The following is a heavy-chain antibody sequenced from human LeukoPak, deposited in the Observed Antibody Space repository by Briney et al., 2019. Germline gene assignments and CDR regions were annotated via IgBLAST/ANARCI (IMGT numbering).Heavy chain of an antibody. V-gene: IGHV4-4*08. Sequence: PSETLSLTCTVSGGSISGYYWSWIRQPPGKGLEWLGYIYTSGSTNYNPSLKSRVTMSVDTSKNQFSLKLSSVTAADTAVYYCARVALRDGYNSGWFDPWGQGTLVTVSS. CDR1: GGSISGYY. D-gene: IGHD5-24*01. CDR2: IYTSGST. J-gene: IGHJ5*02. CDR3: ARVALRDGYNSGWFDP.